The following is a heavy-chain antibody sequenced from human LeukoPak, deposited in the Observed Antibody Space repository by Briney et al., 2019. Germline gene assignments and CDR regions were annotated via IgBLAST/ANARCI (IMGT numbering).Heavy chain of an antibody. CDR3: ARVTAAGGGFDH. CDR2: TYFTGST. V-gene: IGHV4-59*02. J-gene: IGHJ4*02. D-gene: IGHD2-15*01. CDR1: GGSVSGYH. Sequence: ASETLSLTCTVSGGSVSGYHWSWIRQPPGQGLECIGHTYFTGSTTYNPSLKSRVTISVDTSQNQFSLRLSSVTAADTAVYYCARVTAAGGGFDHWGQGTLVTVSS.